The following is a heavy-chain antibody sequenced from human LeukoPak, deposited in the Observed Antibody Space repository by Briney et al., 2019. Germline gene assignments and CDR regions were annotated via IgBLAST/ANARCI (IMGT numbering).Heavy chain of an antibody. CDR3: ARVGGLYCSSTSCYGWFDP. D-gene: IGHD2-2*01. CDR1: GYTFTGYY. CDR2: INPNSGGT. V-gene: IGHV1-2*02. J-gene: IGHJ5*02. Sequence: GASVKVSCKASGYTFTGYYMHWVRQAPGQGLEWMGWINPNSGGTNYAQKFQGRVTMTRDTSISTAYMELSRLRSDDTAVYYCARVGGLYCSSTSCYGWFDPWGQGTLVTVSS.